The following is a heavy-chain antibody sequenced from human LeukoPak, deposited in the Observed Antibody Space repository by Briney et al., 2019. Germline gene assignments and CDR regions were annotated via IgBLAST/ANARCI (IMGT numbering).Heavy chain of an antibody. V-gene: IGHV3-74*01. J-gene: IGHJ4*02. CDR1: GFTFSSYW. CDR2: INSDGSST. D-gene: IGHD5-24*01. CDR3: ARDRARWLQLPTGFDY. Sequence: GGSLRLSCAASGFTFSSYWMHWVRHAPGKGLVWVSRINSDGSSTSYADSVKGRFTTSRDNAKNTLYLQMNSLRAEDTAVYYCARDRARWLQLPTGFDYWGQGTLVTVSS.